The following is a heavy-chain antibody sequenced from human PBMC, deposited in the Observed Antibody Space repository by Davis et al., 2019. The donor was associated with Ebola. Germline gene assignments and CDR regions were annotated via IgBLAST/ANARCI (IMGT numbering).Heavy chain of an antibody. D-gene: IGHD2-2*03. V-gene: IGHV4-38-2*02. CDR2: MYHSGET. CDR3: ARGLDKFES. J-gene: IGHJ4*02. CDR1: GYSISRGSY. Sequence: PSETLSLTCSVFGYSISRGSYWGWIRLSPGRGPQWIASMYHSGETHYNPSLKSRVAMSVDTSKNQFSVRLTSVTAADTAVYFCARGLDKFESWGQGTLVTVSS.